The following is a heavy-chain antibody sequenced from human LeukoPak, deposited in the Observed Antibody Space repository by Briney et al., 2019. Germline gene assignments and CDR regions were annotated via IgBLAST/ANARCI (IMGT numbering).Heavy chain of an antibody. CDR3: ARDGGFGDPFDP. J-gene: IGHJ5*02. CDR2: ISSSSSTI. D-gene: IGHD3-10*01. V-gene: IGHV3-48*04. CDR1: GFTFSSYS. Sequence: GGSLRLSCAASGFTFSSYSMNWVRQAPGKGLEWISYISSSSSTIDYADSVKGRFTISRDNAKNSLYLQMNSLRAEDTAVYYCARDGGFGDPFDPWGQGTLVTVSS.